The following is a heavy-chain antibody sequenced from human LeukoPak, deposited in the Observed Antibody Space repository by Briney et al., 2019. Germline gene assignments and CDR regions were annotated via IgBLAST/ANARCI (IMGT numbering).Heavy chain of an antibody. J-gene: IGHJ2*01. Sequence: SETLSLTCTVSGGSISSSSYYWGWIRQPPGKGLEWIGSIYYSGSTYYNPSLKSRVTISVDTSKNQFSLKLSSVTAADTAVYYCASPIFGVVIENWYFDLWGRGTLVAVSS. CDR2: IYYSGST. CDR1: GGSISSSSYY. V-gene: IGHV4-39*07. D-gene: IGHD3-3*01. CDR3: ASPIFGVVIENWYFDL.